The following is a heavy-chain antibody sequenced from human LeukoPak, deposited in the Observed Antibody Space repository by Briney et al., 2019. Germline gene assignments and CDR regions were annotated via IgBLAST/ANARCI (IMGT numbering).Heavy chain of an antibody. D-gene: IGHD5-24*01. CDR2: IYNSGST. Sequence: PSETLSLTCTVSGGSIGSYYWTWIRQPPGKGLEWIGYIYNSGSTNYNPSLKSQVTISVDTSKNQFSLKLSSVTAADTAVYYCARSRDGYNLDYWGQGTLVTVSS. V-gene: IGHV4-59*01. J-gene: IGHJ4*02. CDR1: GGSIGSYY. CDR3: ARSRDGYNLDY.